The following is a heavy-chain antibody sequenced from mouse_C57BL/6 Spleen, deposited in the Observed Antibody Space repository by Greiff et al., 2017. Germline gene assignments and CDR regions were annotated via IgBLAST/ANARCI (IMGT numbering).Heavy chain of an antibody. CDR3: ASEYYGSNGANYFDY. D-gene: IGHD1-1*01. CDR1: GFNIKDYY. J-gene: IGHJ2*01. CDR2: IDPEDGET. Sequence: EVQLQQSGAELVKPGASVKLSCTASGFNIKDYYMHWVKQRTEQGLEWIGRIDPEDGETKYAPQFQGKATITADTSSNTAYLQLSSLTSEDTAVYYCASEYYGSNGANYFDYWGQGTTLTVSS. V-gene: IGHV14-2*01.